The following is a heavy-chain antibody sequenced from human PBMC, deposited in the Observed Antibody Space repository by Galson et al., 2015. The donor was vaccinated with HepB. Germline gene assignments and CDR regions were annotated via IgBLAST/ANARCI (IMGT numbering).Heavy chain of an antibody. CDR1: GDSISSSSYY. Sequence: LSLTCTVSGDSISSSSYYWGWLRQPPGKGLEWIGSIYYSGSTYYNPSLNSRVNISVDTSKNQFSLKLSSVTAADTAVYYCARLGTPSYAINCFDIWGRGTMVTISS. J-gene: IGHJ3*02. V-gene: IGHV4-39*01. CDR2: IYYSGST. D-gene: IGHD3-9*01. CDR3: ARLGTPSYAINCFDI.